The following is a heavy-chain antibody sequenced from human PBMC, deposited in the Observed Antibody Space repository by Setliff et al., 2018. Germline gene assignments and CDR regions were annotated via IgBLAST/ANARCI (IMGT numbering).Heavy chain of an antibody. V-gene: IGHV4-4*07. Sequence: ETLSLTCTVSGDSISTYYWSWIRRPAGKGLEWIGRVFVDGSTNYNPSLKSRVTMSVDTSKNQFSLTLTSVTAADTAVYYCARMTGFQYIDVWGKGTTVTVSS. J-gene: IGHJ6*03. CDR1: GDSISTYY. CDR2: VFVDGST. D-gene: IGHD3-3*01. CDR3: ARMTGFQYIDV.